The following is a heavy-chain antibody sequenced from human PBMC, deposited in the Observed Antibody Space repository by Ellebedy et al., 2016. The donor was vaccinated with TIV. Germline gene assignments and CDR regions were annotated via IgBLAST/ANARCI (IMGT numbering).Heavy chain of an antibody. V-gene: IGHV1-2*02. CDR3: SRALYCNSTSCYRVDYYYGMDV. Sequence: ASVKVSCKASGYTFTDYYMHWVRQAPGQGLEWMGWINPNSGGTTYAQKFQGRVTMTSDTSISTAYMELSRLRSDDTAVYYCSRALYCNSTSCYRVDYYYGMDVWGQGTTVTVSS. D-gene: IGHD2-2*01. CDR2: INPNSGGT. CDR1: GYTFTDYY. J-gene: IGHJ6*02.